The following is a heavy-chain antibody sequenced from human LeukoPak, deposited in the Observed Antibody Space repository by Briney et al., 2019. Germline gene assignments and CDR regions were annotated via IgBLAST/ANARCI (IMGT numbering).Heavy chain of an antibody. D-gene: IGHD2-21*02. CDR1: GGTFSSYA. CDR2: IIPIFGTA. Sequence: SVKVSCKASGGTFSSYAISWVRQAPGQGLEWMGGIIPIFGTANYAQKFQGRVTITADESTSTAYMELSSLRSEDTAVYYCARDHLLAYCGGDCLGAFYIWGQGTMVTVSS. J-gene: IGHJ3*02. CDR3: ARDHLLAYCGGDCLGAFYI. V-gene: IGHV1-69*13.